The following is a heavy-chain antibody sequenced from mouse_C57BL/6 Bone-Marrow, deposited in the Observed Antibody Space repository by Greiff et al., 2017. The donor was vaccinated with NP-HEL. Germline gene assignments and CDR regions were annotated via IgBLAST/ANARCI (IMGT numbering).Heavy chain of an antibody. V-gene: IGHV1-22*01. Sequence: VQLQQSGPELVKPGASVKMSCKASGYTFTDYNMHWVKQSHGKSLEWIGYINPNNGGTSYNQKFKGKATLTVNKSSSTAYMELRSLTSEDSAVYYCARSRLYYGSSWFAYWGQGTLVTVSA. CDR3: ARSRLYYGSSWFAY. CDR1: GYTFTDYN. CDR2: INPNNGGT. J-gene: IGHJ3*01. D-gene: IGHD1-1*01.